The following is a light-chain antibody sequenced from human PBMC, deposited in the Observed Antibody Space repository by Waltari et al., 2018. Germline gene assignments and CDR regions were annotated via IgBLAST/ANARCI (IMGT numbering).Light chain of an antibody. Sequence: QLVLTHSPSASASLGASVKLTCTLSSGHRSNIIAWHQQQPEKGPRYLMKVNSDGSHSKGDEIPDRFSGSRSGAERYLTSSSLQSEDEADYYCQTGGHGTWVFGGGTKLTVL. CDR2: VNSDGSH. CDR3: QTGGHGTWV. V-gene: IGLV4-69*01. J-gene: IGLJ3*02. CDR1: SGHRSNI.